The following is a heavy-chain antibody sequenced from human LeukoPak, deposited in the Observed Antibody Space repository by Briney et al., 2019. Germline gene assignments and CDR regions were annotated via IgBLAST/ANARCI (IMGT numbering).Heavy chain of an antibody. D-gene: IGHD5-12*01. V-gene: IGHV3-48*04. Sequence: GGSLRLSCAASGFTFSSYSMNWVRQAPGKGLEWVSYISSSSSTIYYADSVKGRFTISRDNAKNSLYLQMNSLRAEDTAVYDCARGQSFPWDIANNWFDPWGQGTLVTVSS. CDR1: GFTFSSYS. CDR3: ARGQSFPWDIANNWFDP. J-gene: IGHJ5*02. CDR2: ISSSSSTI.